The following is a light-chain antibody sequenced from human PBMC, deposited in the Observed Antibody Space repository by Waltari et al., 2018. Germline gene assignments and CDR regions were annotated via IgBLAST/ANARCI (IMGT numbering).Light chain of an antibody. J-gene: IGKJ5*01. V-gene: IGKV1-39*01. CDR1: QSIHNY. CDR2: ASS. Sequence: DIQLTQSPSSLSASVGDRVFITCRASQSIHNYLNWYQQTPGKAPNLLIYASSTLESGVPSRFSGSGSGTEFTLTITSLQPEDFTTYFCQQSFTIPVTFGRGTRLEI. CDR3: QQSFTIPVT.